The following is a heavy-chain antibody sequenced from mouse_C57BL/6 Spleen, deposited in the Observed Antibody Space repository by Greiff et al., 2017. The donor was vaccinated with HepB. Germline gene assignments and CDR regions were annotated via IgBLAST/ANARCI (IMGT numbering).Heavy chain of an antibody. CDR1: GYAFSSYW. Sequence: QVQLQQSGAELVKPGASVKISCKASGYAFSSYWMNWVKQRPGKGLEWIGQIYPGAGDTNYNGKFKGKATLTADKPSSTAYMQLSSLTSEDAAVYCCASGYYGSSPWFAYWGQGTLVTVSA. J-gene: IGHJ3*01. D-gene: IGHD1-1*01. V-gene: IGHV1-80*01. CDR2: IYPGAGDT. CDR3: ASGYYGSSPWFAY.